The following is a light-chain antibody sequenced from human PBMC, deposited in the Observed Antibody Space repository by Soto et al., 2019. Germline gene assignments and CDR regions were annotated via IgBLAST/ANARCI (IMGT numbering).Light chain of an antibody. CDR1: SSDVGGYNY. CDR2: EVS. CDR3: SSYAGSNIP. J-gene: IGLJ1*01. V-gene: IGLV2-8*01. Sequence: QSVLTQPPSGSGSPGQSVTISCTGTSSDVGGYNYVSWYQQHPGKAPKLMIYEVSKRPSGVPDRFSGSKSGNTASLTVSGLQAEDEADYYCSSYAGSNIPFVTGTKLTVL.